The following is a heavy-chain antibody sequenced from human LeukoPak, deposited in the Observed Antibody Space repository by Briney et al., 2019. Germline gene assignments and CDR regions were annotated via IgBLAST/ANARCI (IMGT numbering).Heavy chain of an antibody. J-gene: IGHJ4*02. CDR3: ATRNDYYDSSGYYSPHHHVDY. D-gene: IGHD3-22*01. CDR2: ISGSGGST. CDR1: GGSISSSSYY. V-gene: IGHV3-23*01. Sequence: ETLSLTCTVSGGSISSSSYYWGWVRQAPGKGLEWVSAISGSGGSTYYADSVKGRFTISRDNSKNTLYLQMNSLRAEDTAVYYCATRNDYYDSSGYYSPHHHVDYWGQGTLVTVSS.